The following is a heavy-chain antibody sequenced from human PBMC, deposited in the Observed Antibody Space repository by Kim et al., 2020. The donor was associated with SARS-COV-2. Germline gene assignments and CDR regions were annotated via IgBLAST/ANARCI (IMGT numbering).Heavy chain of an antibody. Sequence: SPSFPGQVAISADKSISTAYLQWSSLKASDTAMYYCARGLYGGNQGAFDIWGQGTMVTVSS. CDR3: ARGLYGGNQGAFDI. V-gene: IGHV5-51*01. D-gene: IGHD4-17*01. J-gene: IGHJ3*02.